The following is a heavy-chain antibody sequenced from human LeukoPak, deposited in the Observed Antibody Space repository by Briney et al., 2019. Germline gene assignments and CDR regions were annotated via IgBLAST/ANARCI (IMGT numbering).Heavy chain of an antibody. J-gene: IGHJ6*02. V-gene: IGHV1-69*06. Sequence: SVRVSSKASGGTFTIDAISWVRQAPGQGRWCMGRIIPICGKTNYAKKFQGRVTITADKSTRTAYMELSSMRSEDTAVYYCARDRGVVIDTYYSDNYGMDVWGRGTTVTVSS. CDR2: IIPICGKT. CDR3: ARDRGVVIDTYYSDNYGMDV. D-gene: IGHD2-21*01. CDR1: GGTFTIDA.